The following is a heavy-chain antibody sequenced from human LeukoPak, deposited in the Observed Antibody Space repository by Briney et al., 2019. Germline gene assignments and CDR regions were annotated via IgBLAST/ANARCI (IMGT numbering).Heavy chain of an antibody. J-gene: IGHJ4*02. D-gene: IGHD6-19*01. CDR3: AKETQWLVQGGSVDY. CDR2: ISGSGGST. Sequence: PGGSLRLSCAASGSTFGSYAMSWVRQAPGKGLEWVSAISGSGGSTYYADSVKGRFTISRDNSKNTLYLQMNSLRAEDTAVYYCAKETQWLVQGGSVDYWGQGTLVTVSS. V-gene: IGHV3-23*01. CDR1: GSTFGSYA.